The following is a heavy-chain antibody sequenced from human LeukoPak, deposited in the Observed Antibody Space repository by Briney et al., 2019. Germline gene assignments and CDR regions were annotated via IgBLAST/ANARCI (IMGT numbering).Heavy chain of an antibody. CDR1: GGSISSYY. V-gene: IGHV4-59*01. CDR3: ARDLLSTAGYFDY. Sequence: PSETLSLTCTVSGGSISSYYWSWIRQPPGKGLEWIGYIYYSGSTNYNPSLKSRVTISVDKSKNQFSLNLSSVTAADTAVYYCARDLLSTAGYFDYWGQGTLVTVSS. CDR2: IYYSGST. D-gene: IGHD6-19*01. J-gene: IGHJ4*02.